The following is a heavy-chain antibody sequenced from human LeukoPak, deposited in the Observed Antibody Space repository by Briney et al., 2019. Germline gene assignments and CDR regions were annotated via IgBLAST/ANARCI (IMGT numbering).Heavy chain of an antibody. CDR2: VYYTGST. V-gene: IGHV4-59*01. CDR3: ASLDSGKFDY. Sequence: SETLSLTCTVSGGSISSYHWSWVRQPPGKGLEWIGYVYYTGSTKYSPSLKSRLTISLDTFMNQFSLKLSSVTAADTAVYYCASLDSGKFDYWGQGTLVTDSS. D-gene: IGHD3-10*01. J-gene: IGHJ4*02. CDR1: GGSISSYH.